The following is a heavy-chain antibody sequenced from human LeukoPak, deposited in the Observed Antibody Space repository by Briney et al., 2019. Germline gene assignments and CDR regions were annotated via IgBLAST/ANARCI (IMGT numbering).Heavy chain of an antibody. J-gene: IGHJ3*02. CDR1: GFTFDAYA. CDR3: GKSSSSYGNDALDI. D-gene: IGHD5-18*01. V-gene: IGHV3-23*01. CDR2: IRGGGAVA. Sequence: PGGSLRLSCAASGFTFDAYAMHWVRQAPGKGLEWVSVIRGGGAVAFYADSVKGRFTISRDNSRNTLYLHMNSLTADDTAVYYCGKSSSSYGNDALDIWGQGTIVTVSS.